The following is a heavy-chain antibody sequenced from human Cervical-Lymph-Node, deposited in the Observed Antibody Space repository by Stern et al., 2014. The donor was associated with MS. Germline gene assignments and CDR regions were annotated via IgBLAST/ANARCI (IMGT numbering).Heavy chain of an antibody. D-gene: IGHD1-1*01. V-gene: IGHV7-4-1*02. J-gene: IGHJ4*02. CDR1: GYTFTKHA. Sequence: QVQLVQSGSELKKPGASVRVSCKGSGYTFTKHAMTWVRQAPGQGLEWIGWINPNTGNPTYAQGFTGRFVFSLDTSVTTAYLQISGLKAEDSAIYYCARDLNSWAYWGQGTLVTVSS. CDR2: INPNTGNP. CDR3: ARDLNSWAY.